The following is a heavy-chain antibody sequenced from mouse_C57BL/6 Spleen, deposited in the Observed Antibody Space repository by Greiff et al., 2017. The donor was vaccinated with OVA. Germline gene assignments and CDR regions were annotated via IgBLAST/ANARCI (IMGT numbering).Heavy chain of an antibody. CDR1: GYTFTSYW. CDR2: IDPNSGGT. V-gene: IGHV1-72*01. Sequence: QVQLQQPGAELVKPGASVKLSCKASGYTFTSYWMHWVKQRPGRGLEWIGRIDPNSGGTKYNEKFKSKATLTVDKPSSPAYMQLSSLTSEDSAVYYCARSGDGYYFYYFDYWGQGTTLTVSS. D-gene: IGHD2-3*01. CDR3: ARSGDGYYFYYFDY. J-gene: IGHJ2*01.